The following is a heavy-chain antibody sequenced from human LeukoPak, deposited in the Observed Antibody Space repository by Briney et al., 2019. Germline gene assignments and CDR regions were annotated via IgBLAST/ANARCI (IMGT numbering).Heavy chain of an antibody. CDR2: IKQDGSEK. Sequence: GGSLRLSCAASGFTFSSYWMSWVRQAPGKGLEWVANIKQDGSEKYYVDSVKGRFTISRDNAKNSLYLQMNSLRAEDTAEYYCARDYCSSTSCYPPQFDPWGQGTLVTVSS. D-gene: IGHD2-2*01. J-gene: IGHJ5*02. CDR1: GFTFSSYW. CDR3: ARDYCSSTSCYPPQFDP. V-gene: IGHV3-7*01.